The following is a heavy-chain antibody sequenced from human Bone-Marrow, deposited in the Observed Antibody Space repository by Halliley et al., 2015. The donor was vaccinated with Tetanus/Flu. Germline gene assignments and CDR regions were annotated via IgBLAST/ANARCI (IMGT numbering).Heavy chain of an antibody. CDR2: ISSNGGSP. CDR3: IKGKYSGRYLLAY. V-gene: IGHV3-64D*06. J-gene: IGHJ4*02. Sequence: YVSTISSNGGSPVYADSVKGRFTISRDNSKTTLYLQMSSLRVEDTAVYYCIKGKYSGRYLLAYWGQGTRVSVSS. D-gene: IGHD1-26*01.